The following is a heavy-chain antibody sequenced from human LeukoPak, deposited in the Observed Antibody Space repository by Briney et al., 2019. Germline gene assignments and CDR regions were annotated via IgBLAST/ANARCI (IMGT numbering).Heavy chain of an antibody. V-gene: IGHV3-7*03. Sequence: GGSLRLSCAASGFSFSSYWMSWVRQVPGKGLEWVANIKQDGSEKDYVASLKGRFTISRDNAKNTAYLQMSSLRAADTAMYYCVKVLYDFCSGYCGDYFDSWGQGALVTVSS. J-gene: IGHJ4*02. D-gene: IGHD3-3*01. CDR3: VKVLYDFCSGYCGDYFDS. CDR1: GFSFSSYW. CDR2: IKQDGSEK.